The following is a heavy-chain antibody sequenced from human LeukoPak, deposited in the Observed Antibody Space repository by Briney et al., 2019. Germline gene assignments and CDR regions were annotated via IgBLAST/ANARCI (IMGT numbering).Heavy chain of an antibody. J-gene: IGHJ4*02. CDR1: GYSFTSQD. D-gene: IGHD2-15*01. CDR2: INPDNGYT. V-gene: IGHV1-3*01. Sequence: ASVKVSCKASGYSFTSQDMHWVRQAPGQRLEWLGCINPDNGYTTYSQEFQGRVTITRDTSASTAYMELSSLRSDDTAVYYCARDSRRYCSGGSCYSGYWGQGTLVTVSS. CDR3: ARDSRRYCSGGSCYSGY.